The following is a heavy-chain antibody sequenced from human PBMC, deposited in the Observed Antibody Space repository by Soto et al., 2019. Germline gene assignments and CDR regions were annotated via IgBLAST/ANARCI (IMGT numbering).Heavy chain of an antibody. D-gene: IGHD2-2*01. J-gene: IGHJ6*02. CDR2: IRSKGYGGTT. V-gene: IGHV3-49*03. CDR3: ASLTSWSQEYYYGMDV. CDR1: GFTFGDFG. Sequence: GRSLRPSCTGSGFTFGDFGMSWFRQAPGKGLEWLSFIRSKGYGGTTESAASVRGRFITSRDDSKSIAYLQMNSLKTEDTAVYYCASLTSWSQEYYYGMDVWGQGTTVTVSS.